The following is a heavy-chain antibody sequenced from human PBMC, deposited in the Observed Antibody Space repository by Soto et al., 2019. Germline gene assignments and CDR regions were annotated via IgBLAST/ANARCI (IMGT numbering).Heavy chain of an antibody. CDR1: GVSIRTYY. CDR3: ARQIRNWFDP. CDR2: IYSGGST. D-gene: IGHD4-17*01. V-gene: IGHV4-59*08. J-gene: IGHJ5*02. Sequence: PSETLSLTCTVSGVSIRTYYWRWIRQPPGKGLEWIGDIYSGGSTTYNPSLKSRVTISIDTSKNQFSLRLRSVTAADTAVYYCARQIRNWFDPWGQGTLVTVS.